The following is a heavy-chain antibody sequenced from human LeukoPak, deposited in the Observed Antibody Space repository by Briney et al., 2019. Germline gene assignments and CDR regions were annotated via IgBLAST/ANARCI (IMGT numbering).Heavy chain of an antibody. Sequence: GGSLRLSCAASGFIFSSYSMNWVRLAPGKGLEWVSSISSSSSYIYYADSVKGRFTISRDNAKNSLYLQMNSLRAEDTAVYYCAVGAGATTHHYWGQGTLVTVSS. V-gene: IGHV3-21*01. J-gene: IGHJ4*02. D-gene: IGHD1-26*01. CDR2: ISSSSSYI. CDR1: GFIFSSYS. CDR3: AVGAGATTHHY.